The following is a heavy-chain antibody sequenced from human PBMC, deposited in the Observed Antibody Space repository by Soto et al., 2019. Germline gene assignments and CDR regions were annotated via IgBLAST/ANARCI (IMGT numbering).Heavy chain of an antibody. Sequence: PGGSLRLSCAVSGFTFSDYYMSWIRQAPGKGLEWVSHISGRSYTNYADSVKGRFTTSRDDAKTSLYLQMNSLRAEDTAIYYCARESVPGFYYGMDVWGQGTTVTVS. V-gene: IGHV3-11*06. CDR1: GFTFSDYY. J-gene: IGHJ6*02. CDR3: ARESVPGFYYGMDV. CDR2: ISGRSYT.